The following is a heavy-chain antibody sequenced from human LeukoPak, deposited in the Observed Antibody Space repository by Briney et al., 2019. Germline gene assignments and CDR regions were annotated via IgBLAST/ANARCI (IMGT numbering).Heavy chain of an antibody. V-gene: IGHV3-53*01. CDR2: IYSGGST. D-gene: IGHD3-10*01. CDR1: GFTVSSNY. J-gene: IGHJ4*02. Sequence: GGSLRLSCAASGFTVSSNYMTWVRQAPGKGLEWVSLIYSGGSTYYADSVKGRFTISRDNSKNTLYLQMNSLRAEDTAVYYCAKDRGPLIRGVDYWGQGTLVTVSS. CDR3: AKDRGPLIRGVDY.